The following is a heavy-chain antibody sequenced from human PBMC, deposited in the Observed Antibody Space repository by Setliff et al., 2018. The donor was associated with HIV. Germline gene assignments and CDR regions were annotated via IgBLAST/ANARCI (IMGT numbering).Heavy chain of an antibody. CDR3: AKTMEPYSSGWYGPTVDAFDI. CDR2: IWYDGSNK. J-gene: IGHJ3*02. Sequence: GGSLRLSCAASGFTFSSYGMHWVRQAPGKGLEWVAVIWYDGSNKYYTDSVKGRFTISRDNSKNTLYLQMNSLRAEDTAVYYCAKTMEPYSSGWYGPTVDAFDIWGQGTMVTVS. D-gene: IGHD6-19*01. CDR1: GFTFSSYG. V-gene: IGHV3-33*06.